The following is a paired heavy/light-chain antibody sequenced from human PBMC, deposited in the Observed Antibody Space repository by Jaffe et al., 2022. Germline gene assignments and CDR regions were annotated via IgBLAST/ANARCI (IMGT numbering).Light chain of an antibody. CDR3: QQSYITPRT. Sequence: DIQMTQSPSSLSASVGDRVTITCRASQSIRSYLNWYQQKPGKAPKLLIYAASSLQSGVPSRFSGSGSGTDFTLTISSLQPEDFATYYCQQSYITPRTFGQGTKVEMK. V-gene: IGKV1-39*01. CDR2: AAS. CDR1: QSIRSY. J-gene: IGKJ1*01.
Heavy chain of an antibody. CDR2: IIPIFGTP. V-gene: IGHV1-69*05. D-gene: IGHD5-12*01. CDR1: GGNFSSYA. J-gene: IGHJ3*02. Sequence: QVQLVQSGAEVKKPGSSVKVSCKASGGNFSSYAISWVRQAPGQGLEWMGGIIPIFGTPNYAQKFQGRVTITTDESTSTAYMELTSLRSDDTAVYYCARDDRDTGYDSFAFDIWGQGTLVTVSS. CDR3: ARDDRDTGYDSFAFDI.